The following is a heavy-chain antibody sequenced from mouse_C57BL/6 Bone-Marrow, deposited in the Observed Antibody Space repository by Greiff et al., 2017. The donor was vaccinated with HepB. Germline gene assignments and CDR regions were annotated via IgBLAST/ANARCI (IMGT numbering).Heavy chain of an antibody. V-gene: IGHV1-72*01. CDR2: IDPNSGGT. D-gene: IGHD2-5*01. Sequence: QVQLQQPGAELVKPGASVKLSCKASGYTFTSYWMHWVKQRPGRGLEWIGRIDPNSGGTKYNEKFKSKATLTVDKPSSTAYMQLSSLTSEDSAVYYCALYYSNYGGCAYWGQGTLVTVSA. CDR1: GYTFTSYW. J-gene: IGHJ3*01. CDR3: ALYYSNYGGCAY.